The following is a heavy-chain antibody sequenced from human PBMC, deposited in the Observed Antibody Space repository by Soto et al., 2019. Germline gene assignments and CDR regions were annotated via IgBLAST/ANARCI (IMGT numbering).Heavy chain of an antibody. V-gene: IGHV1-46*01. CDR2: INPSGGST. D-gene: IGHD6-19*01. J-gene: IGHJ6*02. CDR3: ARERRVAVAGYYYYGMDV. CDR1: GYTFTSYY. Sequence: EASVKVSCKASGYTFTSYYMHWLRQAPGQGLEWMGIINPSGGSTSYAQKFQGRVTMTRDTSTSTVYMGLSSLRSEDTAVYYCARERRVAVAGYYYYGMDVWGQGTKVTVSS.